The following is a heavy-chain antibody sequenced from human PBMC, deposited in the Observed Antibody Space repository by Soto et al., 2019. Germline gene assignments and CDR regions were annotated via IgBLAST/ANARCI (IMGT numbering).Heavy chain of an antibody. CDR1: GYTFTSYA. Sequence: RASVKVSCKASGYTFTSYATHWVRQAPGQRLEWMGWINAGNGNTKYSQKFQGRVTITRDTSASTAYMELSSLRSEDTAVYYCARLGLRYFSTSSSGSFDYWGQGTLVTVSS. CDR2: INAGNGNT. V-gene: IGHV1-3*01. CDR3: ARLGLRYFSTSSSGSFDY. J-gene: IGHJ4*02. D-gene: IGHD6-6*01.